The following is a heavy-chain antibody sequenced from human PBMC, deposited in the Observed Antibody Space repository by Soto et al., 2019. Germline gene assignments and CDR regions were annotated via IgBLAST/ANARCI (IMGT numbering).Heavy chain of an antibody. CDR1: GGSISSYY. Sequence: PETLSLTCTVSGGSISSYYWSWIRQPPGKGLEWIGYIYYNRTTNYNPSIKSRVTISVAPSKNQFSLELSSVTAADTAVFYCARGLWFGQLYGMDVWGQGTTVTVSS. D-gene: IGHD3-10*01. V-gene: IGHV4-59*13. J-gene: IGHJ6*02. CDR3: ARGLWFGQLYGMDV. CDR2: IYYNRTT.